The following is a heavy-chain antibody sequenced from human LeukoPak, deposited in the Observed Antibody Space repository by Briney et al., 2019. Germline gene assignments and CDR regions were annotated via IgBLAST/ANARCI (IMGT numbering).Heavy chain of an antibody. V-gene: IGHV3-23*01. D-gene: IGHD3-3*01. CDR2: ISGSGGIT. J-gene: IGHJ4*02. CDR3: AKARWSGPFYFDY. CDR1: GFTFSNFA. Sequence: GGSLRLSCAASGFTFSNFAMNWVRQAPGKGLEWVSTISGSGGITYYADSVKGRFTISRDNSKNTLYLQMNSLRAEDTAVYYCAKARWSGPFYFDYWGQGTLVTVSS.